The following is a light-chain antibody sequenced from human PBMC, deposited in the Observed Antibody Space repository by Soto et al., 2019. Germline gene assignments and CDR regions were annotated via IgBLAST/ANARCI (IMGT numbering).Light chain of an antibody. CDR3: SSYAGSKIGV. CDR2: EVS. CDR1: SSDVGGYNY. J-gene: IGLJ1*01. Sequence: QSVLTQPPSASGSPGQSVTISCTGTSSDVGGYNYVSWYQQHPGKAPKLMIYEVSKRPSGVPDRFSGSKPGNTASLTVSGLQAEDEAEYYCSSYAGSKIGVFGTGTKVTVL. V-gene: IGLV2-8*01.